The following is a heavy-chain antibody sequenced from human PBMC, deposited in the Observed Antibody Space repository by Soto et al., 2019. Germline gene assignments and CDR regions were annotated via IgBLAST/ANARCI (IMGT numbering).Heavy chain of an antibody. CDR1: GFTFSSYA. CDR3: AREVRDTATADFDY. Sequence: GSLRLSCAASGFTFSSYAMHWVRQAPGKGLEWVAVISYDGSNKYYADSVKGRFTISRDNSKNTLYLQMNSLRDEDTAVYYCAREVRDTATADFDYWGQGTLVTVSS. V-gene: IGHV3-30-3*01. CDR2: ISYDGSNK. D-gene: IGHD5-18*01. J-gene: IGHJ4*02.